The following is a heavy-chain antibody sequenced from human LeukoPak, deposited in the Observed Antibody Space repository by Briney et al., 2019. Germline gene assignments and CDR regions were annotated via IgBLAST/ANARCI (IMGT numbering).Heavy chain of an antibody. D-gene: IGHD3-22*01. CDR3: ARRSYEGYYYDSSGYSVHFDY. J-gene: IGHJ4*02. CDR2: INHSGST. CDR1: GGSISSGDYY. V-gene: IGHV4-39*07. Sequence: SETLSLTCTVSGGSISSGDYYWSWIRQPPGKGLEWIGEINHSGSTNYNPSLKSRVTISVDTSKNQFSLKLSSVTAADTAVYYCARRSYEGYYYDSSGYSVHFDYWGQGTLVTVSS.